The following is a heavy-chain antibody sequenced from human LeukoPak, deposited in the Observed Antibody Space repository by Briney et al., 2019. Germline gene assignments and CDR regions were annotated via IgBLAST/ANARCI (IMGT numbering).Heavy chain of an antibody. CDR3: AGETITGTTYDY. D-gene: IGHD1-20*01. CDR2: IYSSGTS. V-gene: IGHV4-4*07. J-gene: IGHJ4*02. CDR1: GGSISRYY. Sequence: SETLSLTCTVSGGSISRYYWSWIRQPAGKGLEWIGRIYSSGTSNYNPSLKSRVTMSVDTAKNHFSLNLSSVTAADTAVYYCAGETITGTTYDYWGQGTLVTVSS.